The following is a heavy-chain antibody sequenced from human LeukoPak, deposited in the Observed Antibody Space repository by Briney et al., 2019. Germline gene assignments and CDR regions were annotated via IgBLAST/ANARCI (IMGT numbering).Heavy chain of an antibody. CDR3: ARPGIAAAGTDY. D-gene: IGHD6-13*01. CDR1: GFTFSSYS. Sequence: GGSLRLSCAASGFTFSSYSMNWVRQAPGKGLEWVSSISGSSSYIYYADSVKGRFTISRDNAKNSLYLQMNSLRAEDTAVYYCARPGIAAAGTDYWGQGTLVTVSS. J-gene: IGHJ4*02. V-gene: IGHV3-21*01. CDR2: ISGSSSYI.